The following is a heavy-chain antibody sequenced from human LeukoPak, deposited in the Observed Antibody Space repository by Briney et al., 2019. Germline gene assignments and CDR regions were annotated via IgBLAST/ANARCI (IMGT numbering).Heavy chain of an antibody. CDR2: INPNSGNT. D-gene: IGHD5/OR15-5a*01. CDR3: ARGLTDPTSIYYSFGMDV. Sequence: SSVNVSCKSSVYTFTSYDIHWVRQATSQGLAWMGWINPNSGNTGYAQKFQGRVTMTRNTSISTAYMELSSLRSAETAVYYCARGLTDPTSIYYSFGMDVWGKGTTVTV. J-gene: IGHJ6*04. CDR1: VYTFTSYD. V-gene: IGHV1-8*01.